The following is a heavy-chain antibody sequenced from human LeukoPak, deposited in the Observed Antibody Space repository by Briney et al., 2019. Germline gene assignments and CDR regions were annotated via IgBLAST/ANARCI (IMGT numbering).Heavy chain of an antibody. CDR3: ARHTGGRPQYYGSGRFYRLEYFDY. D-gene: IGHD3-10*01. V-gene: IGHV3-21*01. CDR2: ISSSSYI. CDR1: GFTFSSYA. J-gene: IGHJ4*02. Sequence: PGGSLRLSCAASGFTFSSYAMTWVRQAPGKGLEWVSSISSSSYIYYADSVKGRFTISRDNAKNSLYLQMNSLRAEDTAVYYCARHTGGRPQYYGSGRFYRLEYFDYWGQGTLVTVSS.